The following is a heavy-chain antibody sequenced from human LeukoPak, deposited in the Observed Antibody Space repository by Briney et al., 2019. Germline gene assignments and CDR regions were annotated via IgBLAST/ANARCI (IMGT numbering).Heavy chain of an antibody. V-gene: IGHV3-7*01. CDR2: IKEDGSQK. CDR3: VRGGYSSFDY. Sequence: PGGSLRLSCAASGFIFSASWMSWIRRAPGKGREWGANIKEDGSQKHYVDSVKGRFTISRDNSRNLLFLQMNNLGVEDTAVYYCVRGGYSSFDYWGQGTLVTVSS. D-gene: IGHD3-10*01. J-gene: IGHJ4*02. CDR1: GFIFSASW.